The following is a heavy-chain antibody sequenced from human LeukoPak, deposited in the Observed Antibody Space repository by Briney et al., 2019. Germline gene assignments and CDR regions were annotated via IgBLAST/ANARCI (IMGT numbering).Heavy chain of an antibody. J-gene: IGHJ6*02. CDR3: ARGTTIFGVVIMGPYYYYGMDV. CDR2: INHSGST. D-gene: IGHD3-3*01. V-gene: IGHV4-34*01. Sequence: SETLSLTCTVSGGSISSYYWSWIRQPPGKGLEWIGEINHSGSTNYNPSLKSRVTISVDTSKNQFSLKLSSVTAADTAVYYCARGTTIFGVVIMGPYYYYGMDVWGQGTTVTVSS. CDR1: GGSISSYY.